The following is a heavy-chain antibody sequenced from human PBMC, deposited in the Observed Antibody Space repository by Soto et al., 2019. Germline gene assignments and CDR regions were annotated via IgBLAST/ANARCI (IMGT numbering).Heavy chain of an antibody. CDR2: ISYDGSNK. Sequence: VGSLRLSCAASGFTFSSYAMHWVRQAPGKGLEWVAVISYDGSNKYYADSVKGRFTISRDNSKNTLYLQMNSLRAEDTAVYYCARAEAVAGTFWGFNWFDPWGQGTLVTVSS. CDR1: GFTFSSYA. CDR3: ARAEAVAGTFWGFNWFDP. J-gene: IGHJ5*02. D-gene: IGHD6-19*01. V-gene: IGHV3-30-3*01.